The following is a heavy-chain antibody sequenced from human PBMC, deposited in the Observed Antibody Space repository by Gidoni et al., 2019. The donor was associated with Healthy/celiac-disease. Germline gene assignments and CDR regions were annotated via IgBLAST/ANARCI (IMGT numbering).Heavy chain of an antibody. V-gene: IGHV3-30*03. CDR1: GFTFSSYG. J-gene: IGHJ4*02. CDR3: AAGWNFDY. Sequence: QVQLVESGGGVVQPGRSLRLSCAASGFTFSSYGMHWVRQAPGKGLEWVAVISYDGSNKYYADSVKGRFTISRDNSKNTLYLQMNSLRAEDTAVYYCAAGWNFDYWGQGTLVTVSS. CDR2: ISYDGSNK.